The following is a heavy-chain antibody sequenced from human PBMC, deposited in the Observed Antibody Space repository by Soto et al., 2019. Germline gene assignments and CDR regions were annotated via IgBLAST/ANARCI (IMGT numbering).Heavy chain of an antibody. Sequence: SETLSLTCTVSGGSISSYYWSWIRQPPGKGLEWIGYIYYSGSTNHNPSLKSRVTISVDTSKNQFSLKLSSVTAADTAVYYCARDSSFNWNYQFDYWGQGTLVTVSS. CDR3: ARDSSFNWNYQFDY. V-gene: IGHV4-59*01. J-gene: IGHJ4*02. CDR1: GGSISSYY. CDR2: IYYSGST. D-gene: IGHD1-7*01.